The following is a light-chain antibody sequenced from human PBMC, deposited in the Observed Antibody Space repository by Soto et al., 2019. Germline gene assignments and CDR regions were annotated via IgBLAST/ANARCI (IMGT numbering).Light chain of an antibody. J-gene: IGLJ2*01. V-gene: IGLV4-69*01. CDR1: SGHSSYA. CDR2: LNSDGSH. Sequence: QLVLTQSPSASASLGASVKLTCTLSSGHSSYAIAWHQQQPEKGPRYLMKLNSDGSHSKGDGSPDRFSGSSSGAERYLTLSGLQYEDESDYSCQTWGTGIVVFGGGTKLTVL. CDR3: QTWGTGIVV.